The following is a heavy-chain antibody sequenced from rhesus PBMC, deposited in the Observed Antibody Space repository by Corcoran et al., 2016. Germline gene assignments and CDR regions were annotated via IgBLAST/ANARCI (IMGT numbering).Heavy chain of an antibody. Sequence: QVQLVQSGAEVKSPGSSVKVSCKTSGYTFTDYYIHWVRRDPGQGLEWMGEINPKTGGTNYAQKFQDRVTMTGDTSTSTAYMELSSLRSEDTAVYYCARGVVGTVWYFDLWGPGTPITISS. CDR2: INPKTGGT. V-gene: IGHV1-138*01. J-gene: IGHJ2*01. CDR3: ARGVVGTVWYFDL. D-gene: IGHD5-24*01. CDR1: GYTFTDYY.